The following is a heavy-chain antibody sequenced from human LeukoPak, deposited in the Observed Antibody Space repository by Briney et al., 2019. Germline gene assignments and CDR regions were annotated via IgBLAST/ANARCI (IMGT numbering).Heavy chain of an antibody. Sequence: GASVKVSCKASGYTFTGYYMRWVRQAPGQGLEWMGWINPNSGGTNYAQKFQGRVTMTRDTSISTAYMELSRLRSDDTAVYYCARVMRITMIVVVPDAFDIWGQGTMVTVSS. CDR1: GYTFTGYY. CDR3: ARVMRITMIVVVPDAFDI. V-gene: IGHV1-2*02. D-gene: IGHD3-22*01. CDR2: INPNSGGT. J-gene: IGHJ3*02.